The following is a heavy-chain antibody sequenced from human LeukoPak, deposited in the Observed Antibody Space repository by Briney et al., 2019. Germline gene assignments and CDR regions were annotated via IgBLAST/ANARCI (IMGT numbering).Heavy chain of an antibody. CDR1: GFTFYTYG. J-gene: IGHJ4*02. Sequence: GGSLRLSCAASGFTFYTYGMHWVRQAPGKGLEYVSGIGPDGGTTYYANSVKGRFTISRDNSKYMLCLQMDSLTADDLAVYYCARGAQLTDYWGQGTLVTVSS. V-gene: IGHV3-64*01. CDR3: ARGAQLTDY. D-gene: IGHD6-13*01. CDR2: IGPDGGTT.